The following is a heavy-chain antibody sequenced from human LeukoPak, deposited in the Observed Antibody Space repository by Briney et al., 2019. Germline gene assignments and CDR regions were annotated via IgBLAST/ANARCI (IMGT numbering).Heavy chain of an antibody. Sequence: GGSLRLSCEASGFPFSSYGMHWVRQVPGKGLEWVAVMSYDGSNENYGGPVKGRFTVSRDNAKNMLYLQMNSLRVEDTAVYYCARGNSGFDYWGQGTLVAVSS. D-gene: IGHD6-19*01. CDR1: GFPFSSYG. CDR2: MSYDGSNE. J-gene: IGHJ4*02. V-gene: IGHV3-30*03. CDR3: ARGNSGFDY.